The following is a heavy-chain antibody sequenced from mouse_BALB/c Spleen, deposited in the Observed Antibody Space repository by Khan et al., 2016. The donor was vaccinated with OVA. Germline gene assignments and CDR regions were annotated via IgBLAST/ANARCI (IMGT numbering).Heavy chain of an antibody. CDR1: GYTFTIYG. CDR2: INTYTGEP. V-gene: IGHV9-3-1*01. J-gene: IGHJ4*01. Sequence: QIQLVQSGPELKKPGETVKISCKASGYTFTIYGMNWVRQAPGKGLKWMGWINTYTGEPTYADDFKGRFAFSLETSASTAFLQINSLKNEDTASYFGARVVYNGTMDYWGQGTSVTVSS. CDR3: ARVVYNGTMDY. D-gene: IGHD1-1*02.